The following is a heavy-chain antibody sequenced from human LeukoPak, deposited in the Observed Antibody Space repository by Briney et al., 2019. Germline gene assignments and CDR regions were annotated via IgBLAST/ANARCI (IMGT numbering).Heavy chain of an antibody. CDR1: GFTVSSNY. Sequence: GGSLRLSCAASGFTVSSNYMSWVRQAPGTGLGWVSAISNSGRNTYYADSVKGRFTISRDNSKNTLYLEMNGLRAEDTAVYYCSNWVEGARPSLDYWGQGDLVTVSS. D-gene: IGHD6-6*01. CDR3: SNWVEGARPSLDY. CDR2: ISNSGRNT. V-gene: IGHV3-23*01. J-gene: IGHJ4*02.